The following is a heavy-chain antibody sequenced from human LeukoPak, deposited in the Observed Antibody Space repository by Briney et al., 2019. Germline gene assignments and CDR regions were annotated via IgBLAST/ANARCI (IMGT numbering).Heavy chain of an antibody. D-gene: IGHD3-16*01. V-gene: IGHV4-30-4*01. J-gene: IGHJ5*02. CDR1: GGSISSGDYY. Sequence: PSETLFLTCTVSGGSISSGDYYWSWIRQPPGKGLEWIGYIYYSGSTYYNPSLKSRVTISVDTSKNQFSLKLSSVTAADTAVYYCARSLYDYSKQGISDWFDPWGQGTLVTVSS. CDR2: IYYSGST. CDR3: ARSLYDYSKQGISDWFDP.